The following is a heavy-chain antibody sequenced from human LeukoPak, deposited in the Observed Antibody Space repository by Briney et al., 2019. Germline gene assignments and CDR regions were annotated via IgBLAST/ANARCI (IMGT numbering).Heavy chain of an antibody. CDR1: GYTFTSYD. J-gene: IGHJ6*03. CDR3: ARDWRDIVVVPAAMLNYYYMDV. D-gene: IGHD2-2*01. CDR2: MNPNSGNT. V-gene: IGHV1-8*03. Sequence: GASVKVSCKASGYTFTSYDINWVRQATGQGLEWMGWMNPNSGNTGYAQKFQGRVTITRNTSISTAYMELSSLRSEDTAVYYCARDWRDIVVVPAAMLNYYYMDVWGKGTTVTVSS.